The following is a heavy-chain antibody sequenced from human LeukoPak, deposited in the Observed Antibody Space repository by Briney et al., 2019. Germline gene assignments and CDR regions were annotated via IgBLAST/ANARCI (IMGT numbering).Heavy chain of an antibody. CDR3: ARAIQFGGYFDY. J-gene: IGHJ4*02. CDR2: IFGAATT. D-gene: IGHD2-15*01. CDR1: GFTVSGDY. Sequence: PGGSLRLSCAASGFTVSGDYMSWVRQAPGKGLEWVSVIFGAATTYYADSVKGRFTISRDNSKNTLYPQMNSLRAEDTAVYYCARAIQFGGYFDYWGQGTPVTVSS. V-gene: IGHV3-53*01.